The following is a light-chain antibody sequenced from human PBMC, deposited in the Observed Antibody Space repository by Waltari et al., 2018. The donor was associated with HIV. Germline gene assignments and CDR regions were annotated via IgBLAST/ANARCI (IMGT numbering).Light chain of an antibody. V-gene: IGKV1-39*01. Sequence: DIQMTQSPSSLSPSVGDRVTITCRASQSITSSLNWYQQKPGKAPNLLIYAASTLQTGVPSRFSGSGSGTDFTLTISSLQPEDVATYYCQQSYTTPRTFGQGTKVEIK. CDR3: QQSYTTPRT. J-gene: IGKJ1*01. CDR2: AAS. CDR1: QSITSS.